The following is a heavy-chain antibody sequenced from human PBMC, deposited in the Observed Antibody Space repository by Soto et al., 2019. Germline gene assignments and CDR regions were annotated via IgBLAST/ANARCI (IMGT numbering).Heavy chain of an antibody. CDR1: GGSINTFY. J-gene: IGHJ4*02. CDR2: IFSSGST. Sequence: SETLSLTCTVSGGSINTFYWSWVRQPAGKGLEWIGRIFSSGSTSFNPSLKSRVTISVDTSKNQFSLKLSSVTAADTAVYYCARARKQLVGVDFDYWGQGTLVTVSS. D-gene: IGHD6-13*01. CDR3: ARARKQLVGVDFDY. V-gene: IGHV4-4*07.